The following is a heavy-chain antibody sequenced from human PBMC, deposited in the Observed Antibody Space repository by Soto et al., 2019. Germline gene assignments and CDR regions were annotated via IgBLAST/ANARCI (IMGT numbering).Heavy chain of an antibody. CDR3: ARDGSHSGSYYYYGMDV. Sequence: TGGSLRLSCAVSGFTFTSHAMTWIRQAPGKGLEWVSDISGSGVSTHYADSVKGRFTISRDNSKNTLYLQMNSLRAEDTAVYYCARDGSHSGSYYYYGMDVWGQGTTVTVSS. CDR1: GFTFTSHA. CDR2: ISGSGVST. D-gene: IGHD6-19*01. V-gene: IGHV3-23*01. J-gene: IGHJ6*02.